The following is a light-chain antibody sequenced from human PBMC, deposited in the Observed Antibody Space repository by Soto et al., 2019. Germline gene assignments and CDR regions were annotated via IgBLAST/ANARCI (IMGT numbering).Light chain of an antibody. V-gene: IGKV3-15*01. CDR1: QSVSSN. CDR3: QQFNSWPGT. CDR2: GPS. Sequence: EIGMTQSPATLSVSPGERATLSCRASQSVSSNLACYQQKPGQAPRLLIYGPSTRATGIPARFSGSGSGTEFTLTISRLQSEDSAVYYCQQFNSWPGTFGQGTKVEIK. J-gene: IGKJ1*01.